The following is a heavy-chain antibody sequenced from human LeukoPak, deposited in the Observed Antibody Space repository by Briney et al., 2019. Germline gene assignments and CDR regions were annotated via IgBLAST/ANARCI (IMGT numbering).Heavy chain of an antibody. CDR1: GFTFSSYA. J-gene: IGHJ4*02. CDR3: ARGSLSLLRLNHY. V-gene: IGHV3-21*01. D-gene: IGHD2-21*02. CDR2: IIGSSTYI. Sequence: GGSLRLSCAASGFTFSSYAMSWVRQAPGKGLEWVSSIIGSSTYIYYADSVRGRFTISRDNAKNSLYLQMNSLRAEDTAFYYCARGSLSLLRLNHYWGQGTLVTVSS.